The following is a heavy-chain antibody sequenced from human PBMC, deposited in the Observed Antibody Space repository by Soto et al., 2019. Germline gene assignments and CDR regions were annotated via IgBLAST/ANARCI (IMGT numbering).Heavy chain of an antibody. J-gene: IGHJ6*03. CDR3: ARLPAPEQYYYYMDV. Sequence: GASVKVSCKASGGTFSSYTISWVRQAPGQGLEWMGRIIPILGIANYAQKFQGRVTITADKSTSTAYMELSSLRSEDTAVYYCARLPAPEQYYYYMDVWGKGTTVTVSS. D-gene: IGHD2-2*01. CDR1: GGTFSSYT. V-gene: IGHV1-69*02. CDR2: IIPILGIA.